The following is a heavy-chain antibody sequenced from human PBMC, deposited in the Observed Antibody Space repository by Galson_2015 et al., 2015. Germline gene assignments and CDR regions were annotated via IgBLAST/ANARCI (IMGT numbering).Heavy chain of an antibody. D-gene: IGHD3-10*01. CDR2: ISYDEENR. J-gene: IGHJ4*02. Sequence: SLRLSCAVSGFRLSDYAMHWVRQAPGKGLEWVAVISYDEENRNYADPVKGRFTISRDTSKSTVYLQMSSLRAEDTAMYYCVRDDFGSGRNMIGPYWGQGTLVTVSS. V-gene: IGHV3-30*03. CDR3: VRDDFGSGRNMIGPY. CDR1: GFRLSDYA.